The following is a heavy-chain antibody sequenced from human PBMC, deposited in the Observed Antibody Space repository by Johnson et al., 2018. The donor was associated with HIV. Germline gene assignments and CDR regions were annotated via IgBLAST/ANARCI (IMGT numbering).Heavy chain of an antibody. J-gene: IGHJ3*02. D-gene: IGHD3-10*01. CDR3: ARGLGITMVRGLDAFDI. CDR2: ISSSGGTK. V-gene: IGHV3-11*04. CDR1: GFSFSDYY. Sequence: VQLVESGGGLVKPGGSLRLSCAASGFSFSDYYMTWIRQAPGKGLEWVSYISSSGGTKYYADSLKGRFTISRDNAKNSLYLQMNSLRVEDTAVYYCARGLGITMVRGLDAFDIWGQGTMVTVSS.